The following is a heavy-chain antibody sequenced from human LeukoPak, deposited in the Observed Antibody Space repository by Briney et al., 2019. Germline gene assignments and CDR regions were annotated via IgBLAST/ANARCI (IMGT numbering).Heavy chain of an antibody. V-gene: IGHV1-2*02. CDR2: INPNSGGT. Sequence: GASVKVSCKASGYTFTGYYMRWVRQAPGQGLEWMGWINPNSGGTNYAQKFQGRVTMTRDTSISAAYMELSRLRSDDTAVYYCARDLRWLVLGGLIDYWGQGTLVTVSS. CDR3: ARDLRWLVLGGLIDY. CDR1: GYTFTGYY. D-gene: IGHD6-19*01. J-gene: IGHJ4*02.